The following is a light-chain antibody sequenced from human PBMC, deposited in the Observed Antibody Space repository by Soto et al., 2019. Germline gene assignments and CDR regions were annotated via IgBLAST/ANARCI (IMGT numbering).Light chain of an antibody. V-gene: IGKV1-17*01. CDR2: AAS. J-gene: IGKJ5*01. CDR3: LQHNIYPHS. CDR1: QDIRID. Sequence: DIQMAQSPSSLSASVGDRVTITCRASQDIRIDLGWFQQKPGKAPKRLIYAASSLQSGVPSRFSGSGSGTVFTPTISSLQPEDFATYYSLQHNIYPHSFGQGTRLDIK.